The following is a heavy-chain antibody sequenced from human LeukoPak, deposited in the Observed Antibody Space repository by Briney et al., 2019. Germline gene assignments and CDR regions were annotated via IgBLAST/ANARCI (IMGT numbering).Heavy chain of an antibody. J-gene: IGHJ4*02. CDR1: GYTFTGYY. D-gene: IGHD6-13*01. CDR3: ARAPHSRAAAGAQFYFDY. V-gene: IGHV1-2*02. CDR2: INPNSGGT. Sequence: ASVKVSCKASGYTFTGYYMHWVRQAPGQGLEWMGWINPNSGGTNYAQKFQGRVTMTRDTSISTACMELSRLRSDDTAVYYCARAPHSRAAAGAQFYFDYWGQGTLVTVSS.